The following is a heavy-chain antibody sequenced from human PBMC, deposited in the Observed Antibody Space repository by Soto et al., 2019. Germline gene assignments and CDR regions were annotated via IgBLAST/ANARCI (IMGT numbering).Heavy chain of an antibody. Sequence: PGGSLRLSCAASGFTFSSYWTSWVRQAPGKGLEWVANIKQDGSEKYYVDSVKGRFTISRDNAKNSLYLQMNSLRAEDTAVYYCARDLRGAAGYDYWGQGTLVTVSS. V-gene: IGHV3-7*01. CDR1: GFTFSSYW. CDR3: ARDLRGAAGYDY. J-gene: IGHJ4*02. D-gene: IGHD6-13*01. CDR2: IKQDGSEK.